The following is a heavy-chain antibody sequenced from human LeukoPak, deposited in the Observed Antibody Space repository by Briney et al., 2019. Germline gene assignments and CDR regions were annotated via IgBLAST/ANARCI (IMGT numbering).Heavy chain of an antibody. D-gene: IGHD4-11*01. CDR1: GFTFSSEG. CDR2: ISDGGDST. CDR3: AKVSFAYYSNYGVEDY. J-gene: IGHJ4*02. V-gene: IGHV3-23*01. Sequence: GGSLRLSCAASGFTFSSEGMAWLRQAPGKGLEWVSSISDGGDSTYYADSVKGRFTISRDNSKNTLYLQMNSLRAEDTAVYYCAKVSFAYYSNYGVEDYWGQGTLVTVSS.